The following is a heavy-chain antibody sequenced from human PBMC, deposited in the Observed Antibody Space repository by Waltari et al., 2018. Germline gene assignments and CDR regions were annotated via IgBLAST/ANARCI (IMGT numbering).Heavy chain of an antibody. CDR2: IYTDGTA. V-gene: IGHV3-53*01. CDR3: TREDQGQPGGY. D-gene: IGHD2-2*01. Sequence: VQLVESGGGLMQPGGSLRLSCAASGFSVSRNYMSWVRQAPGKGLEWVSLIYTDGTAYYADSVKGRFTISRDNSKNTLNLQRNSLGAEDTAVYYCTREDQGQPGGYWGQGTLVTVSS. CDR1: GFSVSRNY. J-gene: IGHJ4*02.